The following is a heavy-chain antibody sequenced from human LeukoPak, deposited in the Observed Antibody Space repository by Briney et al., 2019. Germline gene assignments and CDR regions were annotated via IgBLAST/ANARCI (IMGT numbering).Heavy chain of an antibody. CDR1: GGSISGSY. D-gene: IGHD4-17*01. CDR3: ARGIESYGDYGY. J-gene: IGHJ4*02. V-gene: IGHV4-59*01. Sequence: SETLSLTCTVSGGSISGSYWSWIREPPGKGLEWIAYMYNSGSTNYNPSLKSRVTISIDTSKNQFSLKLSSLTAADTAIYYCARGIESYGDYGYWGQGILVTVSS. CDR2: MYNSGST.